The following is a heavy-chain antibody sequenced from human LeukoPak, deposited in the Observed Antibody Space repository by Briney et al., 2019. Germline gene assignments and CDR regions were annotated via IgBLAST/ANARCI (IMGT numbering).Heavy chain of an antibody. D-gene: IGHD1-26*01. J-gene: IGHJ4*02. CDR1: GFTFSTYA. V-gene: IGHV3-30*04. CDR3: AKGGKWDVTPFDY. CDR2: ISSDGTQK. Sequence: PGGSLRLSCVASGFTFSTYALHWVRQAPGKGLEWVAVISSDGTQKYGTDSVKGRFTISRDNSRNTLFLQMNSLRAEDTAVYYCAKGGKWDVTPFDYWGQGTLVTVSS.